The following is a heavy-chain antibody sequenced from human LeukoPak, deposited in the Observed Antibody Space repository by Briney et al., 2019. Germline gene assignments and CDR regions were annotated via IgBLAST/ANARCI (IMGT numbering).Heavy chain of an antibody. Sequence: ASVKVSCKASGYTFTGYYMHWVRQAPGQGLEWMRWINPNSGGTNYAQKFQGWVTMTRDTSISTAYMELSRLRSDDTAVYYCAREDVGCSGGSCYSFDYWGQGTLVTVSS. CDR1: GYTFTGYY. J-gene: IGHJ4*02. CDR2: INPNSGGT. V-gene: IGHV1-2*04. CDR3: AREDVGCSGGSCYSFDY. D-gene: IGHD2-15*01.